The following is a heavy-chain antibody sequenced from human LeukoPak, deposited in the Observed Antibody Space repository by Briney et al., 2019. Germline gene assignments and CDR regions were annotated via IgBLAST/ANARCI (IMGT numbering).Heavy chain of an antibody. J-gene: IGHJ4*02. CDR2: IKEDGSAE. CDR1: GSTFSKTW. V-gene: IGHV3-7*04. D-gene: IGHD3-3*01. CDR3: AKDDDGYY. Sequence: GGSLRLSCAASGSTFSKTWMSWVRQTPEKGLEWVANIKEDGSAEYYVDSVKGRFTISRDNARNSLYLQMNSLRAEDTAIYYCAKDDDGYYWGQGILVTVSS.